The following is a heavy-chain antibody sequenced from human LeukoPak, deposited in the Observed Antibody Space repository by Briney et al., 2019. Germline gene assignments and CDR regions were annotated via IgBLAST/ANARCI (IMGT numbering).Heavy chain of an antibody. J-gene: IGHJ6*03. D-gene: IGHD4-11*01. CDR2: LSAHIGDT. Sequence: GASVKVSCKASGYSFTTFGITWVRQAPGQGLEWMAWLSAHIGDTNYSQKFQGRVTVTSDTSTSTAYMELRSLKSDDTAVYFCARVAFSKYHYYMDVWGKGTTATVSS. V-gene: IGHV1-18*01. CDR3: ARVAFSKYHYYMDV. CDR1: GYSFTTFG.